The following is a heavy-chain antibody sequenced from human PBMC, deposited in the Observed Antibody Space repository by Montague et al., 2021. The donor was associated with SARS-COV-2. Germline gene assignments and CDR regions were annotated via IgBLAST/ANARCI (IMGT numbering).Heavy chain of an antibody. V-gene: IGHV4-28*01. CDR2: IYYSGGT. J-gene: IGHJ4*02. D-gene: IGHD6-13*01. Sequence: SETLSLTCAVSGYSISSSNWWGWIRQPPGKGLEWIGYIYYSGGTYYNPSLKSRVTMSVDTSKNQFSLKLSSVTAVDTAVYYCATGFSGYSSSWFDKPLLEVEHAGPEFDYWGQGTLVTVSS. CDR1: GYSISSSNW. CDR3: ATGFSGYSSSWFDKPLLEVEHAGPEFDY.